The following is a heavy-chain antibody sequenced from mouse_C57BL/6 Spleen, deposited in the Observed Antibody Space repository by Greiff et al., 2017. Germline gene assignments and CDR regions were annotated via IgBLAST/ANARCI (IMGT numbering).Heavy chain of an antibody. D-gene: IGHD2-5*01. J-gene: IGHJ4*01. V-gene: IGHV1-82*01. CDR2: IYPGDGDT. CDR1: GYAFSSSW. CDR3: GRNSNYPYYAMDY. Sequence: QVQLQQSGPELVKPGASVKISCKASGYAFSSSWMNWVKQRPGQGLEWIGRIYPGDGDTNYNRKFKGKATLTADKSSSTAYMQLSSLTSEDSAVYFCGRNSNYPYYAMDYWGQGTSVTVSS.